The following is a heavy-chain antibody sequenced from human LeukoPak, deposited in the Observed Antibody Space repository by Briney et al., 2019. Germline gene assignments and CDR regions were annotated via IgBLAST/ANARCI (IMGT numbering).Heavy chain of an antibody. D-gene: IGHD3-22*01. Sequence: GASVKVSCKASGATFSSYAISWVRQAPAQGLEWMGRIIPILGIANYAQKFQGRVTITADKSTTTAYMELSSLRSEDTAVYYCARDRYDSSGYYPYYFDYWGQGTLVTVSS. V-gene: IGHV1-69*04. J-gene: IGHJ4*02. CDR3: ARDRYDSSGYYPYYFDY. CDR2: IIPILGIA. CDR1: GATFSSYA.